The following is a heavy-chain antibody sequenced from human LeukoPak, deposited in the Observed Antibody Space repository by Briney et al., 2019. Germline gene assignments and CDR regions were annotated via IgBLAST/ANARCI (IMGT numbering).Heavy chain of an antibody. J-gene: IGHJ4*02. D-gene: IGHD4-17*01. Sequence: PGGSLRLSCAASGFTFSSYGMLWVRQAPGKGLEWVAVISYDGSNKYYADSVKGRFTISRDNSKNTLYLQMNSLRAEDTAVYYCAKDLGYGDYIDYWGQGTLVTVSS. V-gene: IGHV3-30*18. CDR3: AKDLGYGDYIDY. CDR2: ISYDGSNK. CDR1: GFTFSSYG.